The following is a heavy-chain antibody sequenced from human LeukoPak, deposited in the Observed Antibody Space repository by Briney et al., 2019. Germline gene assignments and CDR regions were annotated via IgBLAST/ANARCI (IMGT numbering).Heavy chain of an antibody. V-gene: IGHV4-61*02. CDR3: ARGTAMALPSLYYYYYMDV. CDR2: IYTSGST. D-gene: IGHD5-18*01. Sequence: PSQTLSLTCTVSGGSISSGSYYWSWIRQPAGKGLEWIGRIYTSGSTNYNPPLKSRVTISVDTSKNQFSLKLSSVTAADTAVYYCARGTAMALPSLYYYYYMDVWGKGTTVTVSS. CDR1: GGSISSGSYY. J-gene: IGHJ6*03.